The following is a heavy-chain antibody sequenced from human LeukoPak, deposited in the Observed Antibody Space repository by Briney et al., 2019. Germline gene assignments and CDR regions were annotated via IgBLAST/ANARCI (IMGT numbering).Heavy chain of an antibody. Sequence: ASVKVSCKASGYTFTSYGISWVRQAPGQGLEWMGWISAYNGNANYAQKLQGRVTMTTDTSTSTAYMELRSLRSDDTAVYYCAREDNGDYPNWFDPWGQGTLVTVSS. CDR3: AREDNGDYPNWFDP. CDR1: GYTFTSYG. J-gene: IGHJ5*02. V-gene: IGHV1-18*01. D-gene: IGHD4-17*01. CDR2: ISAYNGNA.